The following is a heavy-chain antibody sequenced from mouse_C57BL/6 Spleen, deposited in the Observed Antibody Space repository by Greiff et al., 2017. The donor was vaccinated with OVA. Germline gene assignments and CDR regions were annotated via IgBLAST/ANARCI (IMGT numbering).Heavy chain of an antibody. CDR1: GFNIKNTY. Sequence: VQLQQSVAELVRPGASVKLSCTASGFNIKNTYMHWVKQRPEQGLEWIGRIDPANGNTKYAPQFPGKATITADNSSNTAYMQLSSLTSEDTAIYYCATTTVVDYFDYWGQGTTLTVSS. V-gene: IGHV14-3*01. CDR3: ATTTVVDYFDY. CDR2: IDPANGNT. D-gene: IGHD1-1*01. J-gene: IGHJ2*01.